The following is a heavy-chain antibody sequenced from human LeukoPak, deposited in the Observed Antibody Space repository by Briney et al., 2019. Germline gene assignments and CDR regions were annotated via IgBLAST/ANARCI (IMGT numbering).Heavy chain of an antibody. J-gene: IGHJ4*02. CDR3: ARALGYYDFWSGWSY. CDR1: GFTFSSYA. Sequence: PGGSLRLSCAASGFTFSSYAMHWVRQAPGKGLEWVGVISYDGSNKYYADSVKGRFTISRDNSKNTLYLQMNSLRAEDTAVYYCARALGYYDFWSGWSYWGQGTLVTVSS. D-gene: IGHD3-3*01. CDR2: ISYDGSNK. V-gene: IGHV3-30-3*01.